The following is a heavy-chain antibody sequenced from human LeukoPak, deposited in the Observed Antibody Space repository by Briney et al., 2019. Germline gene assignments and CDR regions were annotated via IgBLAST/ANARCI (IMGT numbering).Heavy chain of an antibody. CDR1: GYTFTDYY. Sequence: ASVKVSCKASGYTFTDYYMHWVRQAPGQGLEWMGWINPNSGGTNYAQKFQGRVTMTRDTSISTAYMELSRLRSDDTAVYYCARGDGDYVRGNWFDPWGQGTLVTVSS. D-gene: IGHD4-17*01. CDR2: INPNSGGT. CDR3: ARGDGDYVRGNWFDP. J-gene: IGHJ5*02. V-gene: IGHV1-2*02.